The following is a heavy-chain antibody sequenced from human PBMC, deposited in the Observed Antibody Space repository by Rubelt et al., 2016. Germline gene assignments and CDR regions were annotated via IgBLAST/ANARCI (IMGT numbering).Heavy chain of an antibody. Sequence: QVQLVQSGADVKKPGASVKVSCEASGYTFTTYYMHWVRQAPGQGLEWMGMINPSGGSTTYAQQFQGRVTMTRDPSTSTVYMELSSLRSEDAAVYYCARAVGWKQWLNYFDYWGRGTLVTVSS. CDR3: ARAVGWKQWLNYFDY. J-gene: IGHJ4*02. V-gene: IGHV1-46*01. CDR2: INPSGGST. CDR1: GYTFTTYY. D-gene: IGHD6-19*01.